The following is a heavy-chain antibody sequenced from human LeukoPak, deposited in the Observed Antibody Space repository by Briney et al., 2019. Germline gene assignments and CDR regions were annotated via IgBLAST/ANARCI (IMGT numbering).Heavy chain of an antibody. CDR2: ISYDGSNK. D-gene: IGHD3-9*01. Sequence: GGSLRLSCAASGFTFSSYAMHWVRQAPGTGLEWVAVISYDGSNKYYADSVKGRFTISRDNSKNTLYLQMNSLRAEDTAVYYCARDPNRDVLRYFDWLLYGGWFDPWGQGTLVTVSS. J-gene: IGHJ5*02. CDR3: ARDPNRDVLRYFDWLLYGGWFDP. V-gene: IGHV3-30*04. CDR1: GFTFSSYA.